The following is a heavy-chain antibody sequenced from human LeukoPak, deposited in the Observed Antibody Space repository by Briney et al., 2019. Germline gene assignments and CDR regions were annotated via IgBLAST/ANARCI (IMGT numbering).Heavy chain of an antibody. CDR1: GFTFSTYT. V-gene: IGHV3-21*04. J-gene: IGHJ3*02. D-gene: IGHD3-22*01. Sequence: GGSLRLSCAASGFTFSTYTMNWVRQAPGKGLEWVSSISGKTGYIFYTDSVKGRFTISRDNAKNSLYLQMNSLRAEDMAVYYCAGGHTADDTRGFFYAAFDIWGQGTMVTVSS. CDR2: ISGKTGYI. CDR3: AGGHTADDTRGFFYAAFDI.